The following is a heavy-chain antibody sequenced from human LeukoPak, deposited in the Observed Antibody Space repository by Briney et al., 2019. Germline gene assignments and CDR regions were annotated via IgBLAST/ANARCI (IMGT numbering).Heavy chain of an antibody. D-gene: IGHD3-22*01. CDR1: GGTFSSYA. CDR3: ARDYYDSSGYIVY. V-gene: IGHV1-69*06. Sequence: SVKVSCKASGGTFSSYAISWVRQAPGQELEWMGGIIPIFGTANYAQKFQGRVTITADKSTSTAYMELSSLRSEDTAVYYCARDYYDSSGYIVYWGQGTLVTVSS. J-gene: IGHJ4*02. CDR2: IIPIFGTA.